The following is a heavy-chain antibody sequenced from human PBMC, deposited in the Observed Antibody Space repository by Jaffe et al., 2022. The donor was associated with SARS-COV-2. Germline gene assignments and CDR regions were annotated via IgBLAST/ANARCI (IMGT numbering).Heavy chain of an antibody. CDR1: GFTFTTYW. D-gene: IGHD1-26*01. CDR2: IKQDGSAK. CDR3: ARGFSDNSDYFDY. J-gene: IGHJ4*02. Sequence: EVQLEESGGGLVQPGGSLRLSCAASGFTFTTYWMSWVRQAPGKGLEWVAFIKQDGSAKYYVDSVKGRFTISRDNAKNSLYLQMSSLRAEDTAVYYCARGFSDNSDYFDYWGQGTLVTVSS. V-gene: IGHV3-7*03.